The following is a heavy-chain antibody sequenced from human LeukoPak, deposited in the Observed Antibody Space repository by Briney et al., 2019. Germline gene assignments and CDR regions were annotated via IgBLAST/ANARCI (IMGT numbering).Heavy chain of an antibody. CDR1: GYTFTSYY. CDR3: ARAGEVGDAFDI. D-gene: IGHD3-16*01. Sequence: GASVKVSCKASGYTFTSYYMHWVRQAPGQGLEWMGIINPSGGSTSYAQKFQGRVTVTRDTSTSTVYMELSSLRSEDTAVYYCARAGEVGDAFDIWGQGTMVTVSS. CDR2: INPSGGST. V-gene: IGHV1-46*01. J-gene: IGHJ3*02.